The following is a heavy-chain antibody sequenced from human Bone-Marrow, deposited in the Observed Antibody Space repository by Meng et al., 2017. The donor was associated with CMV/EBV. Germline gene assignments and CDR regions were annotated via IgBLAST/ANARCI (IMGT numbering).Heavy chain of an antibody. Sequence: GSLRLSCAVYGGSFSGYYWSRIRQPPGKGLEWIGEINHSGSTNYNPSLKSRVTISVDTSKNQFSLKLSSVTAADTAVYYCARAAAYQVPPYYYGMDVWGQGTTVTVSS. V-gene: IGHV4-34*01. CDR2: INHSGST. D-gene: IGHD2-2*01. CDR1: GGSFSGYY. CDR3: ARAAAYQVPPYYYGMDV. J-gene: IGHJ6*02.